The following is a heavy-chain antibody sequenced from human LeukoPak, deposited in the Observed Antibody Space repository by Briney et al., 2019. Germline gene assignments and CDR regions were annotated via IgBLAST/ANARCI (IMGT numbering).Heavy chain of an antibody. J-gene: IGHJ4*02. V-gene: IGHV1-69*05. D-gene: IGHD1-20*01. CDR1: VGTFFTYA. CDR3: ARETPGGITGTTLGY. CDR2: IIPIFGTA. Sequence: SLKVSCKASVGTFFTYAISWVRQAPGHGREWMGGIIPIFGTAHYAQKFQGRVTITTDESPSTAYMELSSLSSEDTAVYYCARETPGGITGTTLGYWGQGTRVTASS.